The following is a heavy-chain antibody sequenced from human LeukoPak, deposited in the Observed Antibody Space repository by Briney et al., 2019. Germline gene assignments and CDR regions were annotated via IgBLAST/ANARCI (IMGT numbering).Heavy chain of an antibody. CDR2: TGFSDT. D-gene: IGHD3-16*01. V-gene: IGHV5-51*01. CDR1: GYRFSNYW. CDR3: ARLLGTGTPFDY. Sequence: GESRKISCQGSGYRFSNYWIGWVRQMPGKGLEWMGVTGFSDTRYNPSFRGQVTISADKSINTAYLQWSSLKASDTAIYYCARLLGTGTPFDYWGQGTLVTVSS. J-gene: IGHJ4*02.